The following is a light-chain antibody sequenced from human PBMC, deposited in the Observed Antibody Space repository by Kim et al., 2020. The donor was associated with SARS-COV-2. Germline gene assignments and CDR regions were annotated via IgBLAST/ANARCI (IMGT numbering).Light chain of an antibody. CDR3: QQYNGYPYT. V-gene: IGKV1-16*02. CDR2: GAS. J-gene: IGKJ2*01. Sequence: DIQMTQSPSSLSASVGDRITMTCRASQGINNYVAWFQQRPGKAPTSLIYGASNLQSGVPSKFSGSGFGTEFTLTITNLQPEDFATYYCQQYNGYPYTFGQGTKLEI. CDR1: QGINNY.